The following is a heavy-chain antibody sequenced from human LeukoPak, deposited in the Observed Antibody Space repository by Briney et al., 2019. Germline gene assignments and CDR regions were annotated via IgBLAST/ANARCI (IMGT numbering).Heavy chain of an antibody. CDR2: IYSGGGT. V-gene: IGHV3-66*01. Sequence: QTGGSLRLSCAASGFTFSDYTMNWVRQAPGKGLEWVSVIYSGGGTYYADSVKGRFTISRDNSKNTLYLQMNSLRAEDTAVYYCARDMTTVTTGDYWGQGTLVTVSS. CDR1: GFTFSDYT. D-gene: IGHD4-17*01. CDR3: ARDMTTVTTGDY. J-gene: IGHJ4*02.